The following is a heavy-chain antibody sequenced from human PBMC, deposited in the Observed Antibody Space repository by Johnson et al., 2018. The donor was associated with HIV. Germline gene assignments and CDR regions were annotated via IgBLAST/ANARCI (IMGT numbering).Heavy chain of an antibody. D-gene: IGHD1-14*01. CDR1: AFSFSNYP. V-gene: IGHV3-30*04. J-gene: IGHJ3*02. CDR3: ARDQGELRRTHAFDI. Sequence: QVQLVESGGGVVQPGRSLRLSCAASAFSFSNYPMHWVRQAPGKGLEWVAFISYDGSNKFYADSVKGRFTISRDNSKNTLYLQMNSLRHEDTAVYYCARDQGELRRTHAFDIWGQGTMVTVSS. CDR2: ISYDGSNK.